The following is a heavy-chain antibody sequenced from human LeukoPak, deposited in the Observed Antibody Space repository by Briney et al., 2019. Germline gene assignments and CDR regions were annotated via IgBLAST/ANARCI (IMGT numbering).Heavy chain of an antibody. Sequence: ASVKVSCKASGDTFSSYAISWVRQAPGQGLEWMGWISAYNGNTNYAQKLQGRVTMTTDTSTSTAYMELRSLRSDDTAVYYCARWGGSSYYMDVWGKGATVTVSS. CDR3: ARWGGSSYYMDV. J-gene: IGHJ6*03. D-gene: IGHD1-26*01. V-gene: IGHV1-18*01. CDR2: ISAYNGNT. CDR1: GDTFSSYA.